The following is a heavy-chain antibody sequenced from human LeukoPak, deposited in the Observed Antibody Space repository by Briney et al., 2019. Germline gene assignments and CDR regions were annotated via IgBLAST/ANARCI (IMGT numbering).Heavy chain of an antibody. V-gene: IGHV1-69*13. J-gene: IGHJ6*02. D-gene: IGHD2-21*02. CDR2: IIPIFGTA. Sequence: SVKVSCKASVGTFSSYAISWVRQAPGQGLEWMGGIIPIFGTANYAQKFQRRGTLTAAESTSTASMELSSLRSEDTAVYYCARVDGAYCGGDCYPDLYYYYYGMDVWGQGTTVTVSS. CDR3: ARVDGAYCGGDCYPDLYYYYYGMDV. CDR1: VGTFSSYA.